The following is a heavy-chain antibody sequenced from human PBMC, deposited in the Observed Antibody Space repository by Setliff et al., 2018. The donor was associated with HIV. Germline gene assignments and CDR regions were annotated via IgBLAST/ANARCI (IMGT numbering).Heavy chain of an antibody. V-gene: IGHV3-43D*03. D-gene: IGHD6-13*01. J-gene: IGHJ4*02. CDR1: GFTFDDYA. CDR2: ISWDGGSS. CDR3: AALGYSSTWIY. Sequence: GGSLRLSCAASGFTFDDYAMHWVRQAPGKGLEWVSFISWDGGSSDYADSVKGRFTISRDNSKSSLFLQMDSLRAEDTAFYYCAALGYSSTWIYWGQGTLVTVSS.